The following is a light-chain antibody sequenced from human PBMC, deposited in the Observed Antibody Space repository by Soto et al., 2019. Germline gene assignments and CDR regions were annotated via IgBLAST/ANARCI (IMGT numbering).Light chain of an antibody. CDR3: SSYTSSSTWV. CDR1: SSDVGGYNY. J-gene: IGLJ3*02. CDR2: EVS. Sequence: QSALTQPASVSGSPGQSITISCTGTSSDVGGYNYVSWYQQHPGKAPKLMIYEVSNRPSGVSNRFSGSKSGNTASLTISWLQDEDEADYYCSSYTSSSTWVFGGGTKVTVL. V-gene: IGLV2-14*01.